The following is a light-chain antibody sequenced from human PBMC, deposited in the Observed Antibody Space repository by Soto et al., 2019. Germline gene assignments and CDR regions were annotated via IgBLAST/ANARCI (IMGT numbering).Light chain of an antibody. V-gene: IGLV7-46*01. CDR2: DAS. J-gene: IGLJ1*01. CDR3: LLYYSDSDDYV. CDR1: TGAVTSGHY. Sequence: QAVVTQEPSLTVSPGGTVTLTCGSSTGAVTSGHYPYWFQQKPGQAPKTLIYDASNKHSSTPARFSGSLLGGKAALTLSYAQPEDAAEYYCLLYYSDSDDYVFGPGTKLTVL.